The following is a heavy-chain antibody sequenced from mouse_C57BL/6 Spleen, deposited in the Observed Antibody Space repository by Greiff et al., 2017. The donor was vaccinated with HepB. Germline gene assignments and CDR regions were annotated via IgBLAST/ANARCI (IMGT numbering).Heavy chain of an antibody. CDR2: ISTYYGDA. Sequence: VQLQQSGPELVRPGVSVKISCKGSGYTFTDYAMHWVKQSHAKSLEWIGVISTYYGDASYNQKFKSKATLTVDKSSSTAYMQLSSLTSEDAAVYYCAIYYGNYGFAYWGQGTLVTVSA. CDR3: AIYYGNYGFAY. CDR1: GYTFTDYA. V-gene: IGHV1-67*01. D-gene: IGHD2-1*01. J-gene: IGHJ3*01.